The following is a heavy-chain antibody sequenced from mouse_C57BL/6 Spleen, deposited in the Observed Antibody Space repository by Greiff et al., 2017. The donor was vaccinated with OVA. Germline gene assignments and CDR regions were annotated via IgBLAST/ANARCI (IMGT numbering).Heavy chain of an antibody. CDR1: GYTFTSYW. D-gene: IGHD2-1*01. CDR3: ARPSYYGNFWFAY. Sequence: VQLQQPGAELVIPGASVKLSCKASGYTFTSYWMHWVKQRPGQGLEWIGEIDPSDSYTNYNQKFKGKSTLTVDKSSSTAYMQLSSLTSEDSAVYYCARPSYYGNFWFAYWGQGTLVTVSA. V-gene: IGHV1-69*01. J-gene: IGHJ3*01. CDR2: IDPSDSYT.